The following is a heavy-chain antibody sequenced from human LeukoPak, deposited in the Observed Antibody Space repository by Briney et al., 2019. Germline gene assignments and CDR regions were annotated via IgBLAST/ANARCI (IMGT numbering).Heavy chain of an antibody. Sequence: SVKVSCKASGGTFSSYAISWVRQAPGQGLEWMGGIIPIFGTANYAQKFQGRVAITTGESTSTAYMELSSLRSEDTAVYYCARDRYTYYDYVWGSWTLWGQGTLVTVSS. CDR1: GGTFSSYA. CDR3: ARDRYTYYDYVWGSWTL. D-gene: IGHD3-16*01. V-gene: IGHV1-69*05. J-gene: IGHJ4*02. CDR2: IIPIFGTA.